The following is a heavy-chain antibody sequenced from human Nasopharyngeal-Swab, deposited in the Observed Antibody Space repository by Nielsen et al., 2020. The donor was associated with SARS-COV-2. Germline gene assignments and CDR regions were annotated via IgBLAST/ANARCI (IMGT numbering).Heavy chain of an antibody. CDR2: IKQSGSGQ. CDR1: GFTFSSYW. J-gene: IGHJ4*02. D-gene: IGHD2-2*01. CDR3: TRYCSTTSCPRGFDY. Sequence: GESLKISCAASGFTFSSYWMSWVRQAPGKGLEWVAHIKQSGSGQYYVDSVKGRFTISRDNAKNSLYLQMNSLRADDTAVYYCTRYCSTTSCPRGFDYWGQGTLVTVSS. V-gene: IGHV3-7*01.